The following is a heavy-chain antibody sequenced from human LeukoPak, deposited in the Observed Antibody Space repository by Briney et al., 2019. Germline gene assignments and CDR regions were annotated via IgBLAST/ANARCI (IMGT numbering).Heavy chain of an antibody. Sequence: PSETLSLTCAVYGGSFSGYHWSWIRQPPGKGLEWIGEINHSGSTNYNPSLKSRVTISVDTSKNQFSLKLSSVTAADTAVYYCARAGRITIFGVVIARPYYFDYWGQGTLVTVSS. CDR2: INHSGST. CDR3: ARAGRITIFGVVIARPYYFDY. J-gene: IGHJ4*02. V-gene: IGHV4-34*01. D-gene: IGHD3-3*01. CDR1: GGSFSGYH.